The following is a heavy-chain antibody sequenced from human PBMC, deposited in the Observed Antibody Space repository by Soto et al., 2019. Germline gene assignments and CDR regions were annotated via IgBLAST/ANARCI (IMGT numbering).Heavy chain of an antibody. D-gene: IGHD1-1*01. V-gene: IGHV1-18*01. CDR3: ARGRYGDY. J-gene: IGHJ4*02. CDR1: GYGFTTYG. CDR2: ISAHNGNT. Sequence: QVHLVQSGAEVKKPGASVKVSCKGSGYGFTTYGITWVRQAPGQGLEWMAWISAHNGNTNYAQKLQGRVTVTRDTSTSTAYMELRSLSSDAPAVYYCARGRYGDYWGQGALVTVSS.